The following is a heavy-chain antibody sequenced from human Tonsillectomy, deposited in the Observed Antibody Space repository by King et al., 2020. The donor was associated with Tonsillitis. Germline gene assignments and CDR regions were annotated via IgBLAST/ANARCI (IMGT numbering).Heavy chain of an antibody. CDR3: AREGSIVVVPAAGPNWFDP. Sequence: VQLVESGGGLVKPGGSLRLSCTASGFTFSDSYMSLIRQAPGKGLEWVSYICSSGHTIYYADSVKGRFTISRDNAKNSLYLQMNSLRAEDTAVYYCAREGSIVVVPAAGPNWFDPWGQGTLVTVSS. CDR2: ICSSGHTI. V-gene: IGHV3-11*01. J-gene: IGHJ5*02. D-gene: IGHD2-2*01. CDR1: GFTFSDSY.